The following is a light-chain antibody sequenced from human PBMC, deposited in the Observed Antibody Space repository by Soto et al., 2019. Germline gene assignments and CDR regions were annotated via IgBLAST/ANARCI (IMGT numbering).Light chain of an antibody. CDR1: SSDVGGNNY. Sequence: QSALTQPPSASGSPGQSVTISCTGTSSDVGGNNYVSWYQQHPGKAPKLMIYEITKRPSGVPDRFSGSKSGSTASLTVSGLQAEDEADYYCSSYAGSNNYVVFGGGTKVTVL. CDR3: SSYAGSNNYVV. V-gene: IGLV2-8*01. J-gene: IGLJ2*01. CDR2: EIT.